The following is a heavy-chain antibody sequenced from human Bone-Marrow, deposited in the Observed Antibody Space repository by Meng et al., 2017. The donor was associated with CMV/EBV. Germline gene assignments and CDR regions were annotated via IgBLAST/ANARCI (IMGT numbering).Heavy chain of an antibody. D-gene: IGHD1-20*01. J-gene: IGHJ4*02. CDR1: GFTFIDYA. CDR3: ARWRNTWNYFDV. V-gene: IGHV3-30*09. CDR2: ISSDGNND. Sequence: GEPLKISCAASGFTFIDYAFHWVRQAPGKGLEWVAVISSDGNNDFYAGSVKGRFALSRDISKNTVDVQMSSLRVKDTAIYYCARWRNTWNYFDVWGQGALVTVSS.